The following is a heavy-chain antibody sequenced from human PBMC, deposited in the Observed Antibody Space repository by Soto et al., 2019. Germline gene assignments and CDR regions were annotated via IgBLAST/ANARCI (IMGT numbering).Heavy chain of an antibody. Sequence: QVQLVQSGAEVKKPGSSVKVSCKASGGTFSSYAISWVRQAPGQGLEWMGGIIPIFGTANYAQKFQGRVTITADESTSTAYMELSSLRSEDTAVYYCARLSGPAYCSGDCFGPPLYYGMDVWGQGTTVTVSS. CDR3: ARLSGPAYCSGDCFGPPLYYGMDV. D-gene: IGHD2-21*02. J-gene: IGHJ6*02. CDR2: IIPIFGTA. V-gene: IGHV1-69*01. CDR1: GGTFSSYA.